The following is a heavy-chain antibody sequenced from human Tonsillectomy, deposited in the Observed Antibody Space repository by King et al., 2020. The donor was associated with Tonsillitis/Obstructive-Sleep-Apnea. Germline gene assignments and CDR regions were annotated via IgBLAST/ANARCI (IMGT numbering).Heavy chain of an antibody. CDR3: ARGDDSGSYSSGGAFDI. D-gene: IGHD1-26*01. Sequence: QLVQSGAEVKKPGESLKISCKGSGYSFTTYWIAWVRQMPGKGLEWMGIIYPGDSDIRYSPSFQGQVTISADKSISIAYLPWSSLKASDTARYYCARGDDSGSYSSGGAFDIWGQGTTVTVSS. V-gene: IGHV5-51*03. J-gene: IGHJ3*02. CDR2: IYPGDSDI. CDR1: GYSFTTYW.